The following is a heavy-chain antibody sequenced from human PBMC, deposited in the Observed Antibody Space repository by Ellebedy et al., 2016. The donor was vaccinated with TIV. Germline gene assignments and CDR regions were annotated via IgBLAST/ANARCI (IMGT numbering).Heavy chain of an antibody. V-gene: IGHV3-23*01. CDR3: AKGRGGGSDSSAPRYYFDS. Sequence: GESLKISCAASGFTFSSYAMSWVRQAPGKGLEWVSTISNTGSRTYYADSVEGRFIISRDNSKKTLYLQMNSLRAEDTAVNSCAKGRGGGSDSSAPRYYFDSWGLGTLVTVSS. CDR1: GFTFSSYA. D-gene: IGHD6-19*01. J-gene: IGHJ4*02. CDR2: ISNTGSRT.